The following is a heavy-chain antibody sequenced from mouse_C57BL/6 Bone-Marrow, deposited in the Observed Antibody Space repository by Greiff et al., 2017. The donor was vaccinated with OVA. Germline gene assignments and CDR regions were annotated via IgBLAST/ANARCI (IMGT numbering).Heavy chain of an antibody. CDR2: IHPSDSDT. D-gene: IGHD2-3*01. J-gene: IGHJ1*03. CDR3: TRWGYYLYWYFDV. V-gene: IGHV1-74*01. Sequence: QVQLKESGAELVKPGASVKVSCKASGYTFTSYWMHWVKQRPGQGLEWIGRIHPSDSDTNYNQKFKGKAILTADKSSSTAYMELRSLTSEDSAVYYCTRWGYYLYWYFDVWGTGTTVTVSS. CDR1: GYTFTSYW.